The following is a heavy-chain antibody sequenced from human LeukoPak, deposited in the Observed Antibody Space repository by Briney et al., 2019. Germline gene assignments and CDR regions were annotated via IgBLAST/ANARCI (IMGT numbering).Heavy chain of an antibody. CDR3: AKKPVTIKYPFDN. CDR2: LSASGDYT. J-gene: IGHJ4*02. CDR1: GFSFSSYD. V-gene: IGHV3-23*01. D-gene: IGHD5-24*01. Sequence: RTGGSLRLSCAGSGFSFSSYDMGWLRQAPGKGLEWVAALSASGDYTEYADSVKGRFTISRDTSQNTLILEMNSLRAEDTAVYYCAKKPVTIKYPFDNWGRGTLVTVSS.